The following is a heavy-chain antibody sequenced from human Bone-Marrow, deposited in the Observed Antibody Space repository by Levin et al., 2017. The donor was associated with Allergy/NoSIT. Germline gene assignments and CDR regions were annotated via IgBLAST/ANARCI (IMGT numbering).Heavy chain of an antibody. J-gene: IGHJ5*01. CDR1: GFTFSTYG. V-gene: IGHV3-23*01. Sequence: LSLSCVASGFTFSTYGMTWVRQAPGKGLQWVSSTNGGGGSTYYAESVKGRFTISRDNSKNTLYLQMNSLTDADTAIYYCASKGPTVTARDTYSPLDSWGQGTLVIVSS. CDR3: ASKGPTVTARDTYSPLDS. D-gene: IGHD2-21*02. CDR2: TNGGGGST.